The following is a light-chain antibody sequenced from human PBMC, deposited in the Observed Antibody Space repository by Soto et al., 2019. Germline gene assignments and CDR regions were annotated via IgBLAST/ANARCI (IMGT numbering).Light chain of an antibody. Sequence: QSALTQPASVSGSPGQSITISCTGTSSDVGGYNLVSWYQQYPDKAPKLMIFDVNPRPSGVSNRFSGSKSGNTASLTISGPQAEDEADYYCSSYKSSSTLPYVFGTGTKLTVL. CDR2: DVN. CDR3: SSYKSSSTLPYV. J-gene: IGLJ1*01. CDR1: SSDVGGYNL. V-gene: IGLV2-14*01.